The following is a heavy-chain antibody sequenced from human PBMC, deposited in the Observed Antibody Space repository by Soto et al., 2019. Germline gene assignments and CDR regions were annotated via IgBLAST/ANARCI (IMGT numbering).Heavy chain of an antibody. V-gene: IGHV1-2*04. D-gene: IGHD6-19*01. CDR1: GYIFTGYY. Sequence: ASVKVSCKASGYIFTGYYMHWVRQAPGQGLEWMGWINPNSGDTNYTQKFQGWVTMTRDTSISTAYMELSRLRSDDTAVYYCAREGYSSGNAFDIWGQGTMVTVSS. J-gene: IGHJ3*02. CDR3: AREGYSSGNAFDI. CDR2: INPNSGDT.